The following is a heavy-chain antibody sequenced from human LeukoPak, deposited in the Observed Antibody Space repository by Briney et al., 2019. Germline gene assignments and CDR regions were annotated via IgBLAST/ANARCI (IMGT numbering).Heavy chain of an antibody. D-gene: IGHD3-22*01. CDR2: IYSGGST. J-gene: IGHJ3*02. CDR3: ARAPFYYDSSGYTDAFDI. Sequence: PGGSLRLSCAASGFTVSSNYMSWVRQAPGKGLEWVSVIYSGGSTYYADSVKGRFTISRDNSKNTLYLQMNSLRAEDTAVYYCARAPFYYDSSGYTDAFDIWGQGTMVTVSS. V-gene: IGHV3-53*01. CDR1: GFTVSSNY.